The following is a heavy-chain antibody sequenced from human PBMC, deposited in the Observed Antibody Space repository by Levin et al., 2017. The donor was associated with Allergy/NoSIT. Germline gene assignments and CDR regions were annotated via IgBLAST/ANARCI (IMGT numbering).Heavy chain of an antibody. CDR2: ISGSGGST. CDR3: AKDEYCSGGSCYSDY. Sequence: GGSLRLSCAASGFTFSSYAMSWVRQAPGKGLEWVSAISGSGGSTYYADSVKGRFTISRDNSKNTLYLQMNSLRAEDTAVYYCAKDEYCSGGSCYSDYWGQGTLVTVSS. J-gene: IGHJ4*02. D-gene: IGHD2-15*01. CDR1: GFTFSSYA. V-gene: IGHV3-23*01.